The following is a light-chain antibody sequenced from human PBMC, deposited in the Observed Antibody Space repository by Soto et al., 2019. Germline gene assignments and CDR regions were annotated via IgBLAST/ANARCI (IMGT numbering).Light chain of an antibody. CDR2: EVN. CDR3: RSYAGTNKLGV. CDR1: SSDVGGYKY. Sequence: QSALTQPPSASGSPGQSVTISCTGTSSDVGGYKYVSWYQQHPGKAPKLMIFEVNKRPSGVPDRFSGSKSGNTASLTVSGLQAEDEADYYCRSYAGTNKLGVFGTGTKLTVL. V-gene: IGLV2-8*01. J-gene: IGLJ1*01.